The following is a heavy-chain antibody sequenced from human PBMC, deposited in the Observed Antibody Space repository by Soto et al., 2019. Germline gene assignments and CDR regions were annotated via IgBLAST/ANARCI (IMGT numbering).Heavy chain of an antibody. Sequence: EVQLVESGGDLVKPGGSLRLSCAASGFTFSSLSMNWVRQAPGKGLEWVSSISSSSDYIYYVDSVKGRFTISRDNAKNSVYLQVDSLRAADTAVYYCMGGDYERYSYYRLDVWGQGTTVTVSS. CDR3: MGGDYERYSYYRLDV. V-gene: IGHV3-21*01. D-gene: IGHD4-17*01. CDR2: ISSSSDYI. CDR1: GFTFSSLS. J-gene: IGHJ6*02.